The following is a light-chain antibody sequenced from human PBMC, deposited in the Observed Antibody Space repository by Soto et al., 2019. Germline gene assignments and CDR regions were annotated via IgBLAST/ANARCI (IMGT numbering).Light chain of an antibody. J-gene: IGKJ2*01. CDR3: QQSYSAPFT. V-gene: IGKV1-39*01. CDR1: QTVNRF. CDR2: AAS. Sequence: DIQMTQSPSSLSAFVGDRVTITCRASQTVNRFLNWCRQKPGKAPNLLIYAASNLQDGVPSRFSGSGSGTNYTLSISSLQPDDSATYYCQQSYSAPFTFGQGTKLEIK.